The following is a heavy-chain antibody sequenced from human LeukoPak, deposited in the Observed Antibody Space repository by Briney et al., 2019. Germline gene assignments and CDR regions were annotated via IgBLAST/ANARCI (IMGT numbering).Heavy chain of an antibody. CDR3: ARTLTMLSWFDP. CDR1: GFTFSSYA. J-gene: IGHJ5*02. V-gene: IGHV3-30-3*01. D-gene: IGHD4/OR15-4a*01. Sequence: QPGGSLRLSCAASGFTFSSYAMHWVRQAPGKGLEWVAVMSYDGSNKYYADSVKGRFTISRDNSKNTLYLQMNSLRPEDTAVYYCARTLTMLSWFDPWGQGTLVTVSS. CDR2: MSYDGSNK.